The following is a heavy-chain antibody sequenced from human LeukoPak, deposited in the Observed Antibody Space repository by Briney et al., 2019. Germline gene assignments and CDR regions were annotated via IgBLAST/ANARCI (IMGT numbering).Heavy chain of an antibody. Sequence: GGSLRLSCAASGFTFSSYAMSWVRQAPGKGLEWVSAISGSGGSTYYADSVKSRFTISRDNSKNTLHLQMNSLRGEDTAVYYCAKGLRYFDWLFDYWGQGTLVTVSS. D-gene: IGHD3-9*01. CDR2: ISGSGGST. V-gene: IGHV3-23*01. CDR1: GFTFSSYA. J-gene: IGHJ4*02. CDR3: AKGLRYFDWLFDY.